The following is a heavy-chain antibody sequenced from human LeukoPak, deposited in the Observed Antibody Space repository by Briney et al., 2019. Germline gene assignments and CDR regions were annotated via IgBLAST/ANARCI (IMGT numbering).Heavy chain of an antibody. Sequence: SETLSLTCTVSGYSISSGYYWGWIRQPPGKGLEWIGSIYHSGSTYYNPSLKSRVTISVDTSKNQFSLKLSSVTAADTAVYYCARDGDSSRWLPYTNFDYWGQGTLVTVSS. D-gene: IGHD6-13*01. CDR3: ARDGDSSRWLPYTNFDY. CDR2: IYHSGST. V-gene: IGHV4-38-2*02. CDR1: GYSISSGYY. J-gene: IGHJ4*02.